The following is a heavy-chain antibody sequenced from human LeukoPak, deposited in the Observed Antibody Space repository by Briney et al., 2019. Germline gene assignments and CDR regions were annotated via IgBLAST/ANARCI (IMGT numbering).Heavy chain of an antibody. CDR1: GFTFTDFY. J-gene: IGHJ4*02. V-gene: IGHV3-11*01. Sequence: GGSLRLSCAASGFTFTDFYMSWIRQAPGKGPEWVSYISISGTTIYYADSVKGRFTFSRDNAKNSLYLQMNSLRAEDTAVYYCARTGRLQYGDYVAFDYWGQGTLVTVSS. D-gene: IGHD4-17*01. CDR3: ARTGRLQYGDYVAFDY. CDR2: ISISGTTI.